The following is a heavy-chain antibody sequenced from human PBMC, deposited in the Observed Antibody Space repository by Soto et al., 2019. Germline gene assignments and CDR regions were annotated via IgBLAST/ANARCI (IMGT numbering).Heavy chain of an antibody. V-gene: IGHV3-9*01. J-gene: IGHJ5*02. D-gene: IGHD1-26*01. CDR2: ISWNSVTI. Sequence: EVQLVESGGGLAQPGWSRRLSCAASGFNCDDHAMHWVRQTPGKGLEWVSGISWNSVTIHYADSIKGRFTISRDNAKRTLYLQMNNRRRADTAMYFCVRSSGSQPRAGWFDHWGQGSLVTVS. CDR3: VRSSGSQPRAGWFDH. CDR1: GFNCDDHA.